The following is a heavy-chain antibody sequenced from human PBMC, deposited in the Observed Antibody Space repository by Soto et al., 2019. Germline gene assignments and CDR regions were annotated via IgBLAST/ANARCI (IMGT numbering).Heavy chain of an antibody. CDR3: ARVHGDPYYFDY. CDR2: IIPIFGTA. Sequence: SVKVSCKASGGTFSSYAISWVRQAPGQGLEWMGGIIPIFGTANYAQKFQGRVTITADESTSTAYMELSSLRSEVTAVYYCARVHGDPYYFDYWGQGTLVTVSS. J-gene: IGHJ4*02. V-gene: IGHV1-69*13. D-gene: IGHD4-17*01. CDR1: GGTFSSYA.